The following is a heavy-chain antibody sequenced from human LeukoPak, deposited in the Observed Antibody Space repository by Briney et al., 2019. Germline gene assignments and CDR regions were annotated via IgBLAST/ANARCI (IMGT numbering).Heavy chain of an antibody. V-gene: IGHV4-30-4*08. CDR2: IYYSGST. Sequence: KTSQTLSLTCTVSGGSISSGDYYWSWIRQPPWKGLEWIGYIYYSGSTYYNPSLKSRVTISVDTSKNQFSLKLSSVTAADTAVYYCARGTLWFGELSAWGQGTLVTVSS. CDR3: ARGTLWFGELSA. D-gene: IGHD3-10*01. CDR1: GGSISSGDYY. J-gene: IGHJ5*02.